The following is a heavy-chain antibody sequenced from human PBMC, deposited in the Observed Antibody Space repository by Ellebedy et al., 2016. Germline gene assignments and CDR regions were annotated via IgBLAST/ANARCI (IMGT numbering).Heavy chain of an antibody. CDR2: ICYSGST. CDR1: GGSFSGYY. V-gene: IGHV4-59*01. D-gene: IGHD3-10*01. Sequence: SETLSLTXAVYGGSFSGYYWSWIRQPPGKGLEWIGYICYSGSTNYNPSLKSRVTISVDTSKNQFSLRLSSVTAADTAVYYCARAPRGRRGEYYFDYWGQGTLVTVSS. CDR3: ARAPRGRRGEYYFDY. J-gene: IGHJ4*02.